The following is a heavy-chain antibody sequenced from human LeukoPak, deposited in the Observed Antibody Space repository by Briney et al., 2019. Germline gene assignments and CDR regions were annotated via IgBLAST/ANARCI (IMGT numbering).Heavy chain of an antibody. CDR2: IYYSGST. Sequence: PSETLSLTCTVSGGSISSYYWSWIRQPPGKGLEWIGYIYYSGSTNYNPSLKSRVTTSVDTSKNQFSLKLSSVTAADTAVYYCAKVVRGSYGSGSMGYWGQGTLVTVSS. CDR1: GGSISSYY. D-gene: IGHD3-10*01. V-gene: IGHV4-59*08. CDR3: AKVVRGSYGSGSMGY. J-gene: IGHJ4*02.